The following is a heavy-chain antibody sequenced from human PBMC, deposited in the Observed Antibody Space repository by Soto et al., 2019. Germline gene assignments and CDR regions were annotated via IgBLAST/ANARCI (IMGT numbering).Heavy chain of an antibody. V-gene: IGHV3-23*01. CDR3: ANDPLEIQLWPKYYFDY. D-gene: IGHD5-18*01. J-gene: IGHJ4*02. CDR1: GFTFSSYA. CDR2: ISGSGGST. Sequence: GGSLRLSCAASGFTFSSYAMSWVRQAPGEGLEWVSAISGSGGSTYYADSVKGRFTISRDNSKNTLYLQMNSLRAEDTAVYYCANDPLEIQLWPKYYFDYWGQGTLVTVSS.